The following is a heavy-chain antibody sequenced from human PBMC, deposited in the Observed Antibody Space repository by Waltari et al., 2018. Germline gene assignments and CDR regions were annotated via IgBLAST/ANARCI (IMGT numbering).Heavy chain of an antibody. V-gene: IGHV4-31*01. CDR2: IYYSGST. Sequence: QVQLQESGPGLVKPSQTLSLTCTVSGGSISSGGYYWSWIRQHPGKGREWIGYIYYSGSTYYNPCRKSLVTISVDTSKNQFSLKLSSVTAADTAVYYCARGNDYVWGSYRYNLDAFDIWGQGTMVTVSS. CDR3: ARGNDYVWGSYRYNLDAFDI. J-gene: IGHJ3*02. D-gene: IGHD3-16*02. CDR1: GGSISSGGYY.